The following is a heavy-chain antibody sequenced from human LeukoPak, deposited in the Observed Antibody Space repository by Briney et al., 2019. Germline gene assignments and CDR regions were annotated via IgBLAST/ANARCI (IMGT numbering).Heavy chain of an antibody. CDR2: ISYDGSNK. CDR1: GFTFSNYW. J-gene: IGHJ4*02. V-gene: IGHV3-30-3*01. CDR3: ARGLLYYDFWSGYSTQLDY. D-gene: IGHD3-3*01. Sequence: GGSLRLSCAASGFTFSNYWMTWVRQAPGKGLEWVAVISYDGSNKYYADSVKGRFTISRDNSKNTLYLQMNSLRAEDTAVYYCARGLLYYDFWSGYSTQLDYWGQGTLVTVSS.